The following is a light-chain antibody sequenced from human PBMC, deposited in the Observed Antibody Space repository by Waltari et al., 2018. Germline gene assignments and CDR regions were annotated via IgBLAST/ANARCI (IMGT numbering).Light chain of an antibody. CDR1: SSDVGGYDS. CDR3: CSFAGSPPYV. Sequence: QSALTQPRSVSGSPGQSVTISCTGTSSDVGGYDSVSWYQQHPCKAPKLMIYDVNKRPSGVPDRLSGSKSGNTAFLTISGLQGEDEADYYCCSFAGSPPYVFGTGTKVTVL. CDR2: DVN. J-gene: IGLJ1*01. V-gene: IGLV2-11*01.